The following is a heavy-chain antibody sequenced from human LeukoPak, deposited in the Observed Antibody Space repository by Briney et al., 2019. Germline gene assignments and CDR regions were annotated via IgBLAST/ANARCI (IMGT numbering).Heavy chain of an antibody. J-gene: IGHJ4*02. CDR2: ISSSSSYI. CDR3: AKDENRGGATPLDY. Sequence: GGSKRLSCAASGFTFSSYSMNWVRQAPGKGLEWVSSISSSSSYIYYADSVKGRFTISRDNSKNSLYLQMNSLRTEDAAFYYCAKDENRGGATPLDYWGQGTLVTVSS. CDR1: GFTFSSYS. D-gene: IGHD1-26*01. V-gene: IGHV3-21*04.